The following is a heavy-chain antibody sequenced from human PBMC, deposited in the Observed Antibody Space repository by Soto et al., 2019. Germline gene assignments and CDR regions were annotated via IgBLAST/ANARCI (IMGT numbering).Heavy chain of an antibody. D-gene: IGHD1-1*01. J-gene: IGHJ3*01. CDR2: INNRGSAI. Sequence: QVQVVDSGGGLVKPGGSLRLSCTASGFTLTNYFVSWIRQAPGKGLEWIAYINNRGSAIYYTDSVKGRFTISRDNAKNSLFLQMDSLRAEDTAVYYCASQLWSHDAFDVWGRGTMVNVSS. CDR1: GFTLTNYF. V-gene: IGHV3-11*01. CDR3: ASQLWSHDAFDV.